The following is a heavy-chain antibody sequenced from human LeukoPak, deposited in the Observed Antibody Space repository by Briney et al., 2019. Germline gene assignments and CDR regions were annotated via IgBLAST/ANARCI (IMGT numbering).Heavy chain of an antibody. CDR3: VRVKGTYFDF. J-gene: IGHJ4*02. Sequence: GGSLRLSCAASGSPFSSYSMNWVRQAPGKGLELVSYISASGSNIYYLDAVKGRFTVSRDNAMNSLFLQMNRPRAEDTAIYYCVRVKGTYFDFWGQGTLVTASS. V-gene: IGHV3-48*01. D-gene: IGHD1-1*01. CDR1: GSPFSSYS. CDR2: ISASGSNI.